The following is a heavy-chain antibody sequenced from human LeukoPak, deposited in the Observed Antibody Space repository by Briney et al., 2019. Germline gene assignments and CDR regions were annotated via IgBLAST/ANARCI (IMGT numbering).Heavy chain of an antibody. CDR2: IYYSGST. Sequence: PSETLSLTCTVSGGSLSRYYWSWIRQPPGKGLEWIGYIYYSGSTNYNPSLKSRVTISVDTSKNQFSLKLSSVTAADTAVYYCARVSAWSSTSHSTYGMDVWGQGTTVTVSS. V-gene: IGHV4-59*12. J-gene: IGHJ6*02. CDR1: GGSLSRYY. D-gene: IGHD2-2*01. CDR3: ARVSAWSSTSHSTYGMDV.